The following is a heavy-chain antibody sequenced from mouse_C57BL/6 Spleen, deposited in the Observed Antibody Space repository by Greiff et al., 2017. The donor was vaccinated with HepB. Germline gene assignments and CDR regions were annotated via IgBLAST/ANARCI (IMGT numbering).Heavy chain of an antibody. CDR1: GYTFTSYW. CDR2: IHPNSGST. Sequence: VQLQQPGAELVKPGASVKLSCKASGYTFTSYWMHWVKQRPGQGLEWIGMIHPNSGSTNYNEKFKSKATLTVDKSSSTAYMQLSSLTSEDSAVYYCARLHYGSSYAMDYWGQGTSVTVSS. V-gene: IGHV1-64*01. J-gene: IGHJ4*01. D-gene: IGHD1-1*01. CDR3: ARLHYGSSYAMDY.